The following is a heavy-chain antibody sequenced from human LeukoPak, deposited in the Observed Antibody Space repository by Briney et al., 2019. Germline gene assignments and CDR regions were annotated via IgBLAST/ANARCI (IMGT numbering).Heavy chain of an antibody. CDR1: GFTSSSYW. V-gene: IGHV3-7*04. J-gene: IGHJ6*03. CDR3: ARGGYGDYYYYYYMDV. D-gene: IGHD5-12*01. Sequence: GGSLRLSCAASGFTSSSYWMSWVRQAPGKGLEWVANIKQDGSEKYYVDSVKGRFTISRDNAKNSLYLQMNSLRAEDTAVYYCARGGYGDYYYYYYMDVWGKGTTVTVSS. CDR2: IKQDGSEK.